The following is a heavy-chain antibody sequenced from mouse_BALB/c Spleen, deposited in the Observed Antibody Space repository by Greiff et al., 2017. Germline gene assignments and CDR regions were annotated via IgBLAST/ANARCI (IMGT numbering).Heavy chain of an antibody. CDR3: ARSSNSLLRLGAY. CDR2: IYPGDGDT. D-gene: IGHD1-2*01. J-gene: IGHJ3*01. CDR1: GYTFTSYW. Sequence: QVHVKQSGAELARPGASVKLSCKASGYTFTSYWMQWVKQRPGQGLEWIGAIYPGDGDTRYTQKFKGKATLTADKSSSTAYMQLSSLASEDSAVYYCARSSNSLLRLGAYWGQGTLVTVSA. V-gene: IGHV1-87*01.